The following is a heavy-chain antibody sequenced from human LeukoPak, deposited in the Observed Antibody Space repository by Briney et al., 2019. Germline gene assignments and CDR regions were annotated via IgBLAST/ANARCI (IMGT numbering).Heavy chain of an antibody. J-gene: IGHJ4*02. Sequence: GGSLRLSCAASGFTFSSYWMHWVRQTPGRGLVWVARINTDGTIIDYADSVQGRFTISRDNSKNTLYLQMNSLRAEDTAVYYCALEYSSSSGFDYWGQGTLVTVSS. CDR3: ALEYSSSSGFDY. D-gene: IGHD6-6*01. CDR2: INTDGTII. V-gene: IGHV3-74*01. CDR1: GFTFSSYW.